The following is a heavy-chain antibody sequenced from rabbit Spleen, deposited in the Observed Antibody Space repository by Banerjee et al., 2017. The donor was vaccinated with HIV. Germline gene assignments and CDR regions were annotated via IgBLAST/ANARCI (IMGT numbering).Heavy chain of an antibody. J-gene: IGHJ6*01. CDR3: ARDTSSSFSSYGMDL. CDR1: GFSFSSRYY. D-gene: IGHD1-1*01. V-gene: IGHV1S40*01. Sequence: QSLEESGGDLVKPGASLTLTCTASGFSFSSRYYMCWVRQAPGKGLEWIACIYVGSGGGTKYATWAKGRFTCSKTSSTTVTLQMTRLTAADTATYFCARDTSSSFSSYGMDLWGPGTLVTVS. CDR2: IYVGSGGGT.